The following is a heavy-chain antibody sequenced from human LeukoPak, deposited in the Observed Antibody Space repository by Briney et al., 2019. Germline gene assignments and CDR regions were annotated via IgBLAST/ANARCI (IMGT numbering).Heavy chain of an antibody. V-gene: IGHV3-23*01. CDR2: ISGSGGST. J-gene: IGHJ4*02. CDR1: GFTFSSYA. CDR3: AKFSGYSYGDSYHSDY. D-gene: IGHD5-18*01. Sequence: GGSQRLSCAASGFTFSSYAMSWVRQAPGKGLEWVSGISGSGGSTHYADSVKGRFTISRDNSKNTLYLQMNSLRVEDTAVYYCAKFSGYSYGDSYHSDYWGQGTLVTVSS.